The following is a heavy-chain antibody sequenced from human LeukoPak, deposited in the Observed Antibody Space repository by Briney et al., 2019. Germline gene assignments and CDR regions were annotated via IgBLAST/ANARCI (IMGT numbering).Heavy chain of an antibody. Sequence: PSETLSLTCTVSGYSISSGYYWGWIRQPPGKGLEWVSAISGSGGSTYYADPVKGRFTISRDNSKNTLYLQMNSLRVEDTAVYYCAKSMGQWLPPDYWGQGTLVTVSS. D-gene: IGHD6-19*01. CDR3: AKSMGQWLPPDY. J-gene: IGHJ4*02. CDR2: ISGSGGST. V-gene: IGHV3-23*01. CDR1: GYSISSGYY.